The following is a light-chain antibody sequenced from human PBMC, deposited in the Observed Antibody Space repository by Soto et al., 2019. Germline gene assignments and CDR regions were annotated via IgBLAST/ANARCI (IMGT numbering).Light chain of an antibody. J-gene: IGLJ1*01. CDR3: AAWDDSLNGLV. CDR1: TSNIGNYY. V-gene: IGLV1-47*01. Sequence: QSVLTQPPSASGTPGQRVTISCSGSTSNIGNYYVYWYQHLPGTAPKLLICRDDQRPSGVPDRFSASKSGTSASLAISGLRSEDEADYYCAAWDDSLNGLVFGTGTKLTVL. CDR2: RDD.